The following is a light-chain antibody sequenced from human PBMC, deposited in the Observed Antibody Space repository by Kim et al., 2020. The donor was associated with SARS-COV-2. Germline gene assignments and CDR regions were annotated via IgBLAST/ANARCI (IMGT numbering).Light chain of an antibody. Sequence: DIQMTQSPSSLSASIGDRVTITCRASQNINTFLNWYQQKPGKAPQILIYGVSTLQSGVPSRFSGSGSGTEFALTIDSLQPEDFATYYCQQSYNSPRTFGQGTKVDIK. J-gene: IGKJ1*01. CDR3: QQSYNSPRT. CDR2: GVS. V-gene: IGKV1-39*01. CDR1: QNINTF.